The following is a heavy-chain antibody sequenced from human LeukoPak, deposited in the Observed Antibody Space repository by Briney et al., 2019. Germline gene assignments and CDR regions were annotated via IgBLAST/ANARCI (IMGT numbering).Heavy chain of an antibody. CDR2: ISSNGGST. CDR3: ATDLIHYYASGAKT. CDR1: GFTLSSYA. D-gene: IGHD3-10*01. Sequence: GGSLRLSCAASGFTLSSYAMHWVRQAPGKGLEYVSAISSNGGSTYYANSVKGRFTISRDNSKNTLYLQMNSLRAEDTAVYYCATDLIHYYASGAKTWGQGTLVTVSS. V-gene: IGHV3-64*01. J-gene: IGHJ5*02.